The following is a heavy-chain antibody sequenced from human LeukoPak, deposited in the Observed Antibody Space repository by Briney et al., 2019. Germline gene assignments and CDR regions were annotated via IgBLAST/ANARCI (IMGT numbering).Heavy chain of an antibody. V-gene: IGHV3-21*01. D-gene: IGHD3-10*01. J-gene: IGHJ4*02. CDR3: ARNTMVRGVIIDY. CDR1: GFTFSSYS. CDR2: ISSSSSYI. Sequence: GGSLRLSCAASGFTFSSYSMNWVRQAPEKGLEWVSSISSSSSYIYYADSVKGRFTISRDNAKNSLYLQMNSLRAEDTAVYYCARNTMVRGVIIDYWGQGTLVTVSS.